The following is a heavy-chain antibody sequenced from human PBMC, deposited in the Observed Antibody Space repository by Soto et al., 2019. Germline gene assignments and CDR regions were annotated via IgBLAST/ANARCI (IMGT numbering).Heavy chain of an antibody. CDR3: ASDGGYGGGYFDY. V-gene: IGHV3-21*01. J-gene: IGHJ4*02. D-gene: IGHD5-12*01. Sequence: EVQLVESGGGLVKPGGSLRLSCAASGFTFSSYSMNWVRQAPGKGLEWVSSISSSSSYIYYADSVKGRFTISRDNAKNSLYLQMNSLRAEDTAVYYCASDGGYGGGYFDYWGQGTLVTVSS. CDR1: GFTFSSYS. CDR2: ISSSSSYI.